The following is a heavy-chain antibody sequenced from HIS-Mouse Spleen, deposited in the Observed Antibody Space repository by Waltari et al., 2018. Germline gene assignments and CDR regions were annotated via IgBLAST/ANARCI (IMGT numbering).Heavy chain of an antibody. CDR3: ARSERITMVRGVILPFDY. Sequence: QVTLKESGPVLVKPTETLTLTCTVSGFSLSNARMGVSWIRQPPGKALEWLVHIFSNDEKSYSTSLKSRLTISKDTSKSQVVLTMTNMDPVDTATYYCARSERITMVRGVILPFDYWGQGTLVT. V-gene: IGHV2-26*01. J-gene: IGHJ4*02. CDR1: GFSLSNARMG. CDR2: IFSNDEK. D-gene: IGHD3-10*01.